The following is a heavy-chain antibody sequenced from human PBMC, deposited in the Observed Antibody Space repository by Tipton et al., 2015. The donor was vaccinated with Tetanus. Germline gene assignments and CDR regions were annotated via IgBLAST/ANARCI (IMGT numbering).Heavy chain of an antibody. CDR3: VRAPYNSPGKYYFDY. Sequence: GLVKPSETLSLTCGVFGDYLSDYYWTWVRQPPGKGLEWIGEIHRGGSTNYNPSLKSRVSVSVDTAKNRFSLTLTSVTAADMAIYYCVRAPYNSPGKYYFDYWGQGTLVTVSS. CDR2: IHRGGST. D-gene: IGHD1-1*01. V-gene: IGHV4-34*01. CDR1: GDYLSDYY. J-gene: IGHJ4*02.